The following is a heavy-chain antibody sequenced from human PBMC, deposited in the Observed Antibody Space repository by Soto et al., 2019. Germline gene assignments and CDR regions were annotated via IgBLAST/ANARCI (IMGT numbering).Heavy chain of an antibody. CDR2: ISSSSSTI. D-gene: IGHD4-17*01. CDR1: GFTFGSYN. V-gene: IGHV3-48*01. CDR3: ARARDYGDYLPPL. Sequence: GGSLRLSCAASGFTFGSYNMNWVRQAPGKGLEWVSFISSSSSTIYYADSVKGRFTVSRDNAMNSLFLQMNSLRAEDTAVYYCARARDYGDYLPPLWGQGTLVTVSS. J-gene: IGHJ4*02.